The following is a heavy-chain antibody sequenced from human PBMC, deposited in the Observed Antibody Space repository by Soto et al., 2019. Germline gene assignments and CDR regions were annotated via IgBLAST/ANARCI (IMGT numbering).Heavy chain of an antibody. V-gene: IGHV3-9*01. CDR1: GFTFSSYA. CDR2: ISWNSGSI. D-gene: IGHD6-19*01. Sequence: EVQLLESGGGLVQPGGSLRLSCAASGFTFSSYAMSWVRQAPGKGLEWVSGISWNSGSIGYADSVKGRVTISRDNAKNPLYLQMKSLRAEDTALYYCAKNRMGKPWRPAILDYWGQGTLVTGSS. J-gene: IGHJ4*02. CDR3: AKNRMGKPWRPAILDY.